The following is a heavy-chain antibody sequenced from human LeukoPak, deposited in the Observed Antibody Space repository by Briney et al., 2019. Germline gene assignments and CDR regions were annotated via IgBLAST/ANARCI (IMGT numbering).Heavy chain of an antibody. CDR3: ARVKLKKYYDILTGYYKGGHFDY. D-gene: IGHD3-9*01. V-gene: IGHV4-34*01. Sequence: SETLSLTCAVYGGSFSGYYWSWIRQPPGKGLEWIGEINHSGSTNYNPPLKSRVTISVDTSKNQFSLKLSSVTAADTAVYYCARVKLKKYYDILTGYYKGGHFDYWGQGTLVTVSS. CDR2: INHSGST. CDR1: GGSFSGYY. J-gene: IGHJ4*02.